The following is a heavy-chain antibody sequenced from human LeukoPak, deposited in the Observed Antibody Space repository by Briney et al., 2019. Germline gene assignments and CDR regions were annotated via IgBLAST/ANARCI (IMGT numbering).Heavy chain of an antibody. CDR1: GGSFSEYY. Sequence: SETLSLTCGVSGGSFSEYYWSWVRQPPGKGLEWIGEINDSEGTNYNPSFKSRVSISVDTSKNQFSLNLTSVTAADTALYYCARGSGGEGGTVFFYYYLDVWRKGTTVTVTS. CDR3: ARGSGGEGGTVFFYYYLDV. J-gene: IGHJ6*03. D-gene: IGHD3-16*01. V-gene: IGHV4-34*01. CDR2: INDSEGT.